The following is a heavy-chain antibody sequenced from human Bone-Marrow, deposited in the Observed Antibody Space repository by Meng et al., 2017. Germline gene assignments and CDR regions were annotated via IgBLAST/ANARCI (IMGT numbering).Heavy chain of an antibody. D-gene: IGHD2-21*01. CDR1: GYTFTSYY. CDR2: INPSGGST. Sequence: ASVKVSCKASGYTFTSYYMHWVRQAPGQGLEWMGIINPSGGSTSYAQKFQGRVTMTRDTSTSTAYMELRSLRSDDTAVYYCARDIQYYYYGMDVWGQGTTVTVSS. J-gene: IGHJ6*02. CDR3: ARDIQYYYYGMDV. V-gene: IGHV1-46*01.